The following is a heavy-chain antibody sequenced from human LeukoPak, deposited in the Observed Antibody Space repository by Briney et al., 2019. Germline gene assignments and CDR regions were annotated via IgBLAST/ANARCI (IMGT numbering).Heavy chain of an antibody. J-gene: IGHJ6*02. CDR2: IKQDGSEK. Sequence: GGSLRLSCAASGFTFSSYWMGWVRQAPGKGLEWVANIKQDGSEKYYVDSVKGRFTISRDNAKNSLYLQMNSLRAEDTAVYYCAREQLRFLEWPKRNYYYYGMDVWGQGTTVTVSS. CDR3: AREQLRFLEWPKRNYYYYGMDV. CDR1: GFTFSSYW. V-gene: IGHV3-7*03. D-gene: IGHD3-3*01.